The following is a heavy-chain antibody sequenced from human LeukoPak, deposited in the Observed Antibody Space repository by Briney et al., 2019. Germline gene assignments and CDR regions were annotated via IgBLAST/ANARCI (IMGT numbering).Heavy chain of an antibody. CDR1: GFTFSSSG. D-gene: IGHD2-2*01. CDR2: ISNDGNNK. V-gene: IGHV3-30*18. Sequence: GRSLSLSCAASGFTFSSSGMHWVRQAPGKGLEWVAVISNDGNNKYYADSVKGRFTISRDNSKNTQYLQMNSLGAEDTAVYYCAKDRSTSWSLDYWGQGTLVTVSS. J-gene: IGHJ4*02. CDR3: AKDRSTSWSLDY.